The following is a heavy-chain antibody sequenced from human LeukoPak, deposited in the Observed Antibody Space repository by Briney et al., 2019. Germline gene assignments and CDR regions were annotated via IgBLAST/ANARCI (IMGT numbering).Heavy chain of an antibody. Sequence: GASVKVSCKASGYTFTSYDITWVRQATGQGLEWMGWMNPNSGNTGYAQKFQGRVTMTRNTSISTAYMELSGLRSEDTAVYYCARGPRGYSYQDYWGQGTLVTVSS. CDR2: MNPNSGNT. CDR1: GYTFTSYD. J-gene: IGHJ4*02. V-gene: IGHV1-8*01. D-gene: IGHD5-18*01. CDR3: ARGPRGYSYQDY.